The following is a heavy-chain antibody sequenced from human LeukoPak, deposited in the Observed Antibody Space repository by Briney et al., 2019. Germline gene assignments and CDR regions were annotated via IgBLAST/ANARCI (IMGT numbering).Heavy chain of an antibody. V-gene: IGHV1-69*05. Sequence: SVKVSCKASGGTFSSYAISWVRQAPGQGLEWMGGIIPIFGTANYAQKFQGRVTITTDESTSTAYMELSSLRSDDTPVYYCARGGGTAMDSWGYYYYMDVWGKGTTVTVSS. D-gene: IGHD5-18*01. CDR1: GGTFSSYA. J-gene: IGHJ6*03. CDR2: IIPIFGTA. CDR3: ARGGGTAMDSWGYYYYMDV.